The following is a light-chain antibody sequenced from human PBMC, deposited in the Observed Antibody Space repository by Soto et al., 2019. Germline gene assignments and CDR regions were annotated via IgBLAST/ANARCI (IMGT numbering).Light chain of an antibody. J-gene: IGKJ4*01. Sequence: EIVLTQAPATLSLSPGERATLSCSASLSVSCDLAWYQQKPGQAPRLLIYDASNRDTGIPARFSGSGSGTDFTLTISSLEPEDAAVYYCLLRSNWPFFGGGTKVEIK. CDR3: LLRSNWPF. CDR2: DAS. CDR1: LSVSCD. V-gene: IGKV3-11*01.